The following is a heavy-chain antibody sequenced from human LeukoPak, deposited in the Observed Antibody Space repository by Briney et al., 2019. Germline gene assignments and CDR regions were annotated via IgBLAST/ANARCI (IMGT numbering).Heavy chain of an antibody. CDR3: AKASSGYYSAILD. CDR1: GFTFSSHW. Sequence: PGGSLRLSCAASGFTFSSHWMSWVRQARGKGLEWVANIKQDGSEKYYVDSVKGRFTISKDNAKNSLYLQMNSLRAEDTALYYCAKASSGYYSAILDWGQGTLVTVSS. J-gene: IGHJ4*02. V-gene: IGHV3-7*03. CDR2: IKQDGSEK. D-gene: IGHD3-22*01.